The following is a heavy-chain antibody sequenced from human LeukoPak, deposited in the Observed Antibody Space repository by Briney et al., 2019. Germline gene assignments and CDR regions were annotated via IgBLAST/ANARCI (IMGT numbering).Heavy chain of an antibody. J-gene: IGHJ3*02. Sequence: PGGSLRLSCAASGFTFSNYWMSWVRQAPEKGLEWVANIKQDGSETDYVDSVKGRFTISRDNAKNSLCLQVNSLRAEDTAVYYCARVYSSSSGKNVFDIWGQGTMVIVSS. CDR1: GFTFSNYW. CDR3: ARVYSSSSGKNVFDI. D-gene: IGHD6-6*01. V-gene: IGHV3-7*03. CDR2: IKQDGSET.